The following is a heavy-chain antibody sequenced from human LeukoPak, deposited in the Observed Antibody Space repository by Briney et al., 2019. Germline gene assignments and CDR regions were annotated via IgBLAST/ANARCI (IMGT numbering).Heavy chain of an antibody. CDR2: IESKTDGGTT. V-gene: IGHV3-15*04. Sequence: GGSLRLSCAASGFSFSDAWMSWVRQIPGKGLEWVGRIESKTDGGTTDYAAPVKGRFTISRDDSTNTLYLQMNSLKSEDTAVYYCARVWWLVSAFDIWGQGTMVTVSS. CDR3: ARVWWLVSAFDI. D-gene: IGHD5-12*01. CDR1: GFSFSDAW. J-gene: IGHJ3*02.